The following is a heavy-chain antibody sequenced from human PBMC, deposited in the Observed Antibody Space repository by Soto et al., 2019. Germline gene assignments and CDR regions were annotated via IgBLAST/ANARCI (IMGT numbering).Heavy chain of an antibody. CDR1: GVSVSSGSFY. J-gene: IGHJ4*02. CDR3: ARGATVTQYDY. CDR2: GSYSGTT. D-gene: IGHD4-17*01. Sequence: QVQLQESGPGLVKPSETLSLTCTVSGVSVSSGSFYWAWIRQPPGKGLEWIGFGSYSGTTNYKPSLKSRVTISVDTSRSQIPLKVSSLTAADTAVYYCARGATVTQYDYWGQGTLVTVSS. V-gene: IGHV4-61*01.